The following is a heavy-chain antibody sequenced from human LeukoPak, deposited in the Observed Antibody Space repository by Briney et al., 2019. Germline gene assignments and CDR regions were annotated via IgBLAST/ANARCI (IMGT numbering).Heavy chain of an antibody. CDR1: GGSFSGYY. CDR3: AREANYYYGSGSYHFDY. J-gene: IGHJ4*02. D-gene: IGHD3-10*01. V-gene: IGHV4-34*01. Sequence: PSETLSLTCAVYGGSFSGYYGSWIRQPPGKGLEWIGEINHSGSTNYNPSLKSRVTISVDTSKNQFSLKLSSVTAADTAVYYCAREANYYYGSGSYHFDYWGQGTLVTVSS. CDR2: INHSGST.